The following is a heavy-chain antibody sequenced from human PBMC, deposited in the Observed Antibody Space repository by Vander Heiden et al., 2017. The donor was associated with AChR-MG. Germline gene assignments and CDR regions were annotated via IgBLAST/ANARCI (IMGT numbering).Heavy chain of an antibody. J-gene: IGHJ4*02. CDR1: GGSISSSSYY. V-gene: IGHV4-39*01. CDR3: ARHRLYSGYDYGFDY. Sequence: QLQLQESGPGLVKPSETLSLTCTVSGGSISSSSYYWGWIRQPPGKGLEWIGSIYYSGSTYYNPSLKSRVTISVDTSKNQFSLKLSSVTAADTAVYYCARHRLYSGYDYGFDYWGQGTLVTVSS. CDR2: IYYSGST. D-gene: IGHD5-12*01.